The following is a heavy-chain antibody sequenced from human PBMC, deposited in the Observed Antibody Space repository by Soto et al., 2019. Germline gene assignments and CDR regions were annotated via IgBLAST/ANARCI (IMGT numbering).Heavy chain of an antibody. J-gene: IGHJ4*02. V-gene: IGHV4-39*01. Sequence: PSETLSLTCTVSGGSIGTNDHYWGWIRRPPGKGLEWIASISYSGNTYYAPSLKSRVTISADTSKNQFSLKLSSVTAADTAIYYCARHLTYFPFDVRGQGISVTVSS. D-gene: IGHD2-8*01. CDR2: ISYSGNT. CDR3: ARHLTYFPFDV. CDR1: GGSIGTNDHY.